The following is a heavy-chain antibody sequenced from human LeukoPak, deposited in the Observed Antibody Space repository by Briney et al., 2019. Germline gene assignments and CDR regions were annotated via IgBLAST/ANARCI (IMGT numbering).Heavy chain of an antibody. Sequence: GGSLRLSCVASGFTFSSYSMNWVRQAPGKGLEWVSYISSSSTTIYYADSVKGRFTISRDNAKNSLYLQMNSLRAEDTAVYYCARDRDSSGWFDAFDIWGQGTMVTVSS. V-gene: IGHV3-48*04. CDR3: ARDRDSSGWFDAFDI. J-gene: IGHJ3*02. CDR1: GFTFSSYS. D-gene: IGHD6-19*01. CDR2: ISSSSTTI.